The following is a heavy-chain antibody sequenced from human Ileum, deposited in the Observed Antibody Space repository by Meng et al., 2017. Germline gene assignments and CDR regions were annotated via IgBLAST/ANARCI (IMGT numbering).Heavy chain of an antibody. J-gene: IGHJ4*02. D-gene: IGHD4-17*01. Sequence: GESLKISCPASGFTFKTYTMSWVRQAPGKGLEWVSGIYGGSGGTEYTDSVKGRFTISRDNSINTVYLQMDSLRVDDTAVYYCAKDRTPDGVWPFDYWGRGTRVTVSS. CDR1: GFTFKTYT. CDR3: AKDRTPDGVWPFDY. CDR2: IYGGSGGT. V-gene: IGHV3-23*01.